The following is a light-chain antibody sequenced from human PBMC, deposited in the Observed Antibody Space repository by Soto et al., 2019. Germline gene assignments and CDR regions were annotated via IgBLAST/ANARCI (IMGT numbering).Light chain of an antibody. V-gene: IGKV3-15*01. CDR1: QSVSSK. Sequence: EIVLRQSPGTLSLSPGERATLSCRTSQSVSSKLAWYQQKPGQAPRLLIYDTSTRATGIPARFSGSGSGTEFTLTISSLQSEDFAVYYCQQYSNWPPITFGQGTRLEI. J-gene: IGKJ5*01. CDR3: QQYSNWPPIT. CDR2: DTS.